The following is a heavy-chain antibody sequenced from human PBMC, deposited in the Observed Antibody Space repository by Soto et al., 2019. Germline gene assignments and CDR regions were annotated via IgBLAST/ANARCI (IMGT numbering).Heavy chain of an antibody. CDR2: IYYSGST. Sequence: QVQLQESGPGLVKPSETLSLTCTVSGGSISSYYWSWIRQPPGKGLEWIGYIYYSGSTNYNPSLKSRVTISVDTSKNQFPLKLSSVTAADTAVYYCARHFLEGIAAAGAIFDYWGQGTLVTVSS. D-gene: IGHD6-13*01. V-gene: IGHV4-59*08. J-gene: IGHJ4*02. CDR3: ARHFLEGIAAAGAIFDY. CDR1: GGSISSYY.